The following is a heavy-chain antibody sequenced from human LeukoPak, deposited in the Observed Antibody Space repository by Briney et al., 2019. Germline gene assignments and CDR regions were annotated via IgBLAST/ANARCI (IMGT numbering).Heavy chain of an antibody. J-gene: IGHJ5*02. V-gene: IGHV1-24*01. CDR2: FDPEDGET. Sequence: GASVKVSCKASGGTFSSYAISWVRQAPGKGLEWMGGFDPEDGETIYAQKFQGRVTMTEDTSTDTAYMELSSLRSEDTAVYYCALMVRGVITNWFDPWGQGTLVTVSS. CDR3: ALMVRGVITNWFDP. D-gene: IGHD3-10*01. CDR1: GGTFSSYA.